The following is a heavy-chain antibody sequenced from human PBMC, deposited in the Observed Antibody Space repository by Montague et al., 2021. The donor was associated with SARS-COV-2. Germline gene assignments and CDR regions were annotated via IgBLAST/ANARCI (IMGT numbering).Heavy chain of an antibody. D-gene: IGHD3-16*01. CDR2: IYDSGST. CDR3: ARENTMTTLGGTYYIDT. Sequence: SETLSLTCIVSGSSVRSYYWSWIRQPPGKGLEWIGYIYDSGSTNYKPSLKSRVTISVDTSKTQFSLKLSFVTAADTAVYYCARENTMTTLGGTYYIDTWGQGTLVTVSA. J-gene: IGHJ4*02. CDR1: GSSVRSYY. V-gene: IGHV4-59*02.